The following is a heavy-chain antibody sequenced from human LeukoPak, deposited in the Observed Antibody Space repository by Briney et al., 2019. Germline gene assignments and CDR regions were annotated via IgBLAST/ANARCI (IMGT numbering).Heavy chain of an antibody. V-gene: IGHV3-30*18. CDR2: ISYDGSNK. Sequence: GGSLRLSCAASGFTFSSYGMHWVRQAPGKGLEWVAVISYDGSNKYYADSVKGRFTISRDNSKNTLYLQMNSLRAEDTAVYYCAKDSSEYSSSFDYWAREPWSPSPQ. CDR1: GFTFSSYG. D-gene: IGHD6-6*01. CDR3: AKDSSEYSSSFDY. J-gene: IGHJ4*02.